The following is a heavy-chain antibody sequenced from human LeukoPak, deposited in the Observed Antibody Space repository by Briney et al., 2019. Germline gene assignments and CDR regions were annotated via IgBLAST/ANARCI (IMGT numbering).Heavy chain of an antibody. CDR2: VSYSGST. CDR3: ASHRRSHGSEY. J-gene: IGHJ4*02. CDR1: GGSISSYY. V-gene: IGHV4-59*01. D-gene: IGHD3-10*01. Sequence: TSETLSLTCTVSGGSISSYYWNWVRQPPGKGLEWIGYVSYSGSTNYNPSLKSRVTISVDTSKNQFSLKLNSVTAADTAVYYCASHRRSHGSEYWGQGTLVTVSS.